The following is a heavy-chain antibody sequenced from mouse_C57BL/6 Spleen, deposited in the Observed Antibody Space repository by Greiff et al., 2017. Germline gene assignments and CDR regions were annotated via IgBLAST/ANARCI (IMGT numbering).Heavy chain of an antibody. J-gene: IGHJ2*01. V-gene: IGHV1-63*01. CDR1: GYTFTNYW. CDR3: ARSYGNYFDY. CDR2: IYPGGGCT. D-gene: IGHD2-1*01. Sequence: QVQLKESGAELVRPGTSVKMSCKASGYTFTNYWIGWAKQRPGHGLEWIGDIYPGGGCTNYNEKFKGKATLTADKSSSTAYMQFSSLTSEDSAIYYCARSYGNYFDYWGQGTTLTVSS.